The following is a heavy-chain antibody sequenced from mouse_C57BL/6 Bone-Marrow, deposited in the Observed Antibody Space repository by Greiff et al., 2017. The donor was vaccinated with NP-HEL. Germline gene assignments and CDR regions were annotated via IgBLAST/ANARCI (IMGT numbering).Heavy chain of an antibody. CDR2: IDPANGNT. D-gene: IGHD2-3*01. Sequence: VQLQQSVAELVRPGASVKLSCTASGFNIKNTYMPWVKQRPEQGLEWIGRIDPANGNTKYAPKFQGKATITADTSSNTAYLQLSSLTSEDTAIYYCADEGDGYLDYWGQGTTLTVSS. CDR1: GFNIKNTY. J-gene: IGHJ2*01. V-gene: IGHV14-3*01. CDR3: ADEGDGYLDY.